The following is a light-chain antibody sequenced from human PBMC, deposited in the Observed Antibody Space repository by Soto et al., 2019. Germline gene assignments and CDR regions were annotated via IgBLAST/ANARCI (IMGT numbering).Light chain of an antibody. CDR3: QQRDRNPLT. V-gene: IGKV1-39*01. Sequence: DIQMTQSPSSLSASVGDRVTITCRASQSISSYLNWYQQKPGKAPKLLIYAASSLQSGDPSRCSGSGSGTDFTHTSRSLQPEDFATDHCQQRDRNPLTFGGGTKGEIK. CDR2: AAS. CDR1: QSISSY. J-gene: IGKJ4*01.